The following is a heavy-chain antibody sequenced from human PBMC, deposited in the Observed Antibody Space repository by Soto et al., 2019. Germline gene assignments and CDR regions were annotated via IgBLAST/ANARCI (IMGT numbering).Heavy chain of an antibody. D-gene: IGHD3-10*01. J-gene: IGHJ5*02. CDR1: GGTFSSYA. Sequence: QVQLVQSGAEVKKPGSSVKVSCKASGGTFSSYAISWVRQAPGQGLEWMGGIIPIFGTANYAQKFQGRVTITADESTSTAYMELSSLRSEDMAVYYCARVGDTYYYGSGSHNWFDPWGQGTLVTVSS. CDR3: ARVGDTYYYGSGSHNWFDP. V-gene: IGHV1-69*01. CDR2: IIPIFGTA.